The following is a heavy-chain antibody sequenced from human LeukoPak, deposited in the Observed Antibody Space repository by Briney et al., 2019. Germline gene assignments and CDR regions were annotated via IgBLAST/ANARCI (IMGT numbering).Heavy chain of an antibody. CDR3: ARVGALEVRLYYYGMDV. Sequence: GGSLRLSCAASGFTFSSYAIHSVRQPPGKWLGWVAVISYEGSNKYYADSVKCRFTISRDNSKNTLYLQMNSLRAEDTAVYYCARVGALEVRLYYYGMDVWGQGTTVTVSS. CDR2: ISYEGSNK. J-gene: IGHJ6*02. CDR1: GFTFSSYA. V-gene: IGHV3-30-3*01. D-gene: IGHD2-8*02.